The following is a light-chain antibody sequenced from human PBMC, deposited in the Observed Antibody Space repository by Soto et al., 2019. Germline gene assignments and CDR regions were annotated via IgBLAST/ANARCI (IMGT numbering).Light chain of an antibody. J-gene: IGKJ1*01. CDR2: GAS. CDR3: QQYGSSPGT. V-gene: IGKV3-20*01. Sequence: EIVMTQSPATLSVSPGERATLSCRASQSASNYLAWYQQKPGQAPRLLIYGASIRDTGIPDRFSGSGSGTDFTLTINRLEPEDFAMYYCQQYGSSPGTFGQGTKVDIK. CDR1: QSASNY.